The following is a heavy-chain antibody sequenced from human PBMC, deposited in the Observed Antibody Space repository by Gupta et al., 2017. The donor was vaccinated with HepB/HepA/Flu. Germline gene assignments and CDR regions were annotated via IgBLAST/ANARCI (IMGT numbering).Heavy chain of an antibody. CDR3: ARDLYGSGDL. D-gene: IGHD3-10*01. V-gene: IGHV3-23*04. Sequence: EVQLVESGGDLVQPGGSLRLSCSASGFTFSSHGMTWVRQAPGKGLEWVSTILSDYTTYYADSVRGRFTISRDNSKNTLYLQMNSLRVEDTAVYSCARDLYGSGDLWGQGTLGTVSS. CDR1: GFTFSSHG. CDR2: ILSDYTT. J-gene: IGHJ5*02.